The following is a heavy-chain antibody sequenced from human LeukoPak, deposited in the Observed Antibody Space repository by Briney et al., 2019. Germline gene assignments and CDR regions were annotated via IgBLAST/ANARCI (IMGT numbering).Heavy chain of an antibody. CDR1: GFIVSSNH. J-gene: IGHJ6*02. CDR2: LYSGGST. V-gene: IGHV3-53*05. D-gene: IGHD6-6*01. Sequence: GGSLRLSCAASGFIVSSNHMSWVRQAPGKGLEWVSILYSGGSTNYADSVKGRFTISRVNAKNTLYLQMNSLRAEDTAVYYCAKARPAIAARVGYYYYGMDVWGQGTTVTVSS. CDR3: AKARPAIAARVGYYYYGMDV.